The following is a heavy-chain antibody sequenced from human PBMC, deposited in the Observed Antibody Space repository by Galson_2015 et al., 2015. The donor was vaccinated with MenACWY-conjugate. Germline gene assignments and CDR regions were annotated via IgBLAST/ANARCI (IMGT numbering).Heavy chain of an antibody. J-gene: IGHJ1*01. D-gene: IGHD2-8*02. CDR2: IKSRADGEKT. CDR1: GFSFSNVW. Sequence: SLRLSCAATGFSFSNVWMSWVRQAPGKGPEWVARIKSRADGEKTDYAAPVRGRFSISRDDSRNTLYLQMTSLKSDDTAMYYCTTDRISSGGRPYWDNSGQGTLVTVSS. CDR3: TTDRISSGGRPYWDN. V-gene: IGHV3-15*01.